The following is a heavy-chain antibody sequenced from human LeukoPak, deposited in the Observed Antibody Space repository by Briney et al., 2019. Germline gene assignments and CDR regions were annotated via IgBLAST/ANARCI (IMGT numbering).Heavy chain of an antibody. Sequence: PSETLSLTCRASGGSISSSGWYWGWIRQPPGKGLEWIGSFYYGGSTYYNPSLKSRVTISLDTSMNKFSLKLISVTAADTAVYYCARSITLVRGVIIGYYYMDVWGKGTTVTVSS. J-gene: IGHJ6*03. V-gene: IGHV4-39*01. D-gene: IGHD3-10*01. CDR2: FYYGGST. CDR3: ARSITLVRGVIIGYYYMDV. CDR1: GGSISSSGWY.